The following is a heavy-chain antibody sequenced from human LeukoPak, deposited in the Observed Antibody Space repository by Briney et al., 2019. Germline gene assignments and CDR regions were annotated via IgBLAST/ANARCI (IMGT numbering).Heavy chain of an antibody. CDR2: INHGGST. CDR1: GGSFSSYY. Sequence: SETLSLTCAVYGGSFSSYYWSWIRQPPGKGLEWIGEINHGGSTNYNPSLKSRVTISVDTSKNQFSLKLNSVTAADTAVYFCARASSYVYSIEQAAHMDVWGKGTTVTVSS. CDR3: ARASSYVYSIEQAAHMDV. D-gene: IGHD6-13*01. V-gene: IGHV4-34*01. J-gene: IGHJ6*03.